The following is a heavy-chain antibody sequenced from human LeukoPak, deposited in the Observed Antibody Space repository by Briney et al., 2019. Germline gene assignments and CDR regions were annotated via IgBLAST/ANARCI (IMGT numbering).Heavy chain of an antibody. CDR3: ARSGYSSSWYREYYFDY. D-gene: IGHD6-13*01. J-gene: IGHJ4*02. Sequence: GGSLRLSCAASGFTFSDYSMDWVRQAPGKGLEWLSFISTSSSTIYYADSVKGRFTISRDNSKNSLYLQMNSLRAEDTAVYYCARSGYSSSWYREYYFDYWGQGTLVTVSS. V-gene: IGHV3-48*04. CDR1: GFTFSDYS. CDR2: ISTSSSTI.